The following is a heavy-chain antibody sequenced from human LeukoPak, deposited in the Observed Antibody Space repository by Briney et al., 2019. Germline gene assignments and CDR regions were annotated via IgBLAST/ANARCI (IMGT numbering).Heavy chain of an antibody. V-gene: IGHV4-59*08. Sequence: SETLSLTCTVSGGSISSYYWSWIRQPPGKGLEWIGYIYYSGNTNYNPSLKSRVTISVDTSKNQFSLKLSSVTAADTAVYYCASVTYSSSWYHVFDYWGQGTLVTVSS. CDR3: ASVTYSSSWYHVFDY. J-gene: IGHJ4*02. CDR2: IYYSGNT. D-gene: IGHD6-13*01. CDR1: GGSISSYY.